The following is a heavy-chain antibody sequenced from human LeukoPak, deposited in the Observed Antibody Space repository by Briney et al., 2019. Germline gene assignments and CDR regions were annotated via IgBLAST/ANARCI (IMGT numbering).Heavy chain of an antibody. Sequence: SVKVSCKASGGTFSSYAISWVRQAPGQGLEWMGGIIPIFGTANYAQKFQGRVTINTDESTSTAYMELSSLSSEDTAVYYCARAGERYYGSGSYPVYYYYYMDVWGKGTTVTVSS. J-gene: IGHJ6*03. D-gene: IGHD3-10*01. CDR2: IIPIFGTA. CDR3: ARAGERYYGSGSYPVYYYYYMDV. V-gene: IGHV1-69*05. CDR1: GGTFSSYA.